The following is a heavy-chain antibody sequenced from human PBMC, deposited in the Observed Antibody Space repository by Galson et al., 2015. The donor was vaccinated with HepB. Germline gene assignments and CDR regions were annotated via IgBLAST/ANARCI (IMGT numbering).Heavy chain of an antibody. CDR1: GFTFSSYG. CDR2: ISYDGSNK. V-gene: IGHV3-30*18. J-gene: IGHJ4*02. Sequence: SLRLSCAASGFTFSSYGMHWVRQAPGKGLEWVAVISYDGSNKYYADSVKGRFTISRDNSKNTLYLQMNSLRAEDTAVYYCAKDYHGGGDYYFDYWGQGTLVTVSS. D-gene: IGHD3-16*02. CDR3: AKDYHGGGDYYFDY.